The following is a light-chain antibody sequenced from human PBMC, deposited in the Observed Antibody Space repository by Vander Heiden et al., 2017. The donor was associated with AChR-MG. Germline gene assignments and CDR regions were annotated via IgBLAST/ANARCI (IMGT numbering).Light chain of an antibody. J-gene: IGLJ3*02. CDR3: SSYAGSNNWV. Sequence: QPPSASGSPGQSVTISCTGSSSDVGGYNYVSWYQQHPGKAPKLMIYEVSKRPSGVPDRFSGSKSGNTASLTVSGLQAEDEADYYCSSYAGSNNWVFGGGTKLTVL. CDR2: EVS. V-gene: IGLV2-8*01. CDR1: SSDVGGYNY.